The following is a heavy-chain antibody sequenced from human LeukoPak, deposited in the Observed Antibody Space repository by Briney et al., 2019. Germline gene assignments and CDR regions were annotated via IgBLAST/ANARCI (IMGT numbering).Heavy chain of an antibody. CDR1: GGSISSYY. V-gene: IGHV4-4*07. J-gene: IGHJ6*03. CDR3: ARGTYSSSWYIHYYYYMDV. Sequence: KPSETLSLTCTVSGGSISSYYWSWIRQPAGKGLEWIGLIYTIGSTNYNPSLKSRVTMSVDTSKNQFSLKLSSVTAAGTAVYYCARGTYSSSWYIHYYYYMDVWGKGTTVTISS. CDR2: IYTIGST. D-gene: IGHD6-13*01.